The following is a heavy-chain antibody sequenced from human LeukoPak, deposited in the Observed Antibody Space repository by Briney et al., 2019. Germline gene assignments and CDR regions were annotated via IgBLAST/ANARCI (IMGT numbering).Heavy chain of an antibody. D-gene: IGHD6-13*01. V-gene: IGHV3-33*08. CDR1: GFTFSSYG. CDR2: MWYDGSNK. J-gene: IGHJ6*02. Sequence: GGSLTLSCAASGFTFSSYGMHWVRQAPGKGLEWVAVMWYDGSNKYYADSVKGRFTISRDNSKNTLYLQLNSLRAEDTAVYYCARSPRGKQLAHYGMDVWGHGTTVTVSS. CDR3: ARSPRGKQLAHYGMDV.